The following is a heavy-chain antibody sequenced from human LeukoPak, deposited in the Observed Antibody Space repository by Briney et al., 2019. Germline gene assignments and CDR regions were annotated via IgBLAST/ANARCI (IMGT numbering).Heavy chain of an antibody. Sequence: GGSLRLSRAASGFTFSSYNMNWVRQAPGKGLEWVSSISSSSNYIYYADSVEGRFTISRDNAKNSLYMQMNSLRAEDTAVYYCARALYHDFWSGYYGYDYWGQGALVTVSS. CDR3: ARALYHDFWSGYYGYDY. CDR2: ISSSSNYI. J-gene: IGHJ4*02. V-gene: IGHV3-21*03. CDR1: GFTFSSYN. D-gene: IGHD3-3*01.